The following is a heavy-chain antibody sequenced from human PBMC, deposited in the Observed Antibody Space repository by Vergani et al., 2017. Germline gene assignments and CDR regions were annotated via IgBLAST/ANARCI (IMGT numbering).Heavy chain of an antibody. CDR1: GCSSGNHG. Sequence: QVQLVESGGGVVQPGGSLRLSCAASGCSSGNHGLHWVRQAPGKGLEGVAFINHDGHDKEYADSIKCRFTVARDNFKNTLYLHMNSLRTDDTAVYYCAKDHAGVTGACDKYDSWGQGTLVNVSS. D-gene: IGHD3-10*01. CDR2: INHDGHDK. CDR3: AKDHAGVTGACDKYDS. J-gene: IGHJ4*02. V-gene: IGHV3-30*02.